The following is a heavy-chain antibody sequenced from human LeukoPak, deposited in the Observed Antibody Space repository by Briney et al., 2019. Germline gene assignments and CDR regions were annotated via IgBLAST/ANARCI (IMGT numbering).Heavy chain of an antibody. D-gene: IGHD2-15*01. Sequence: PSETLSLTCTVSGYSISSGYYWGWIRQPPGKGLEWIGTIYHSGSTYYNPSLKSRVTISVDTSKNQFSLKLSSVTAADTAVYYCARRIVVVVAAREDDAFDIWGQGTMVTVSS. CDR2: IYHSGST. J-gene: IGHJ3*02. CDR1: GYSISSGYY. CDR3: ARRIVVVVAAREDDAFDI. V-gene: IGHV4-38-2*02.